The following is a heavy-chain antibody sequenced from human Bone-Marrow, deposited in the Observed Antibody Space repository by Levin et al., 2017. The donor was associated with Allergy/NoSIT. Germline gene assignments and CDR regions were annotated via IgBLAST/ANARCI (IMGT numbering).Heavy chain of an antibody. CDR1: GFNFTDYI. J-gene: IGHJ5*02. D-gene: IGHD5-24*01. V-gene: IGHV3-33*01. CDR2: IWHDGTQQ. CDR3: AREGRGAAEGFGP. Sequence: AGGSLRLSCAASGFNFTDYIMHWVRQAPGQGLEWVAVIWHDGTQQHYTNSVKGRFTISRDNSKNMLYLDMNSLGVEDTAVYYCAREGRGAAEGFGPRGQGTLVLVSS.